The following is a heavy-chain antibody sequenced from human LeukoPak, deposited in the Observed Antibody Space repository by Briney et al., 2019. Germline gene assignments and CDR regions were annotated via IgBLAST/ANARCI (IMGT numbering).Heavy chain of an antibody. D-gene: IGHD6-19*01. CDR3: AKDAQDSSGWYGGWFDP. V-gene: IGHV3-23*01. Sequence: LAGGSLRLSCAASGFTFSSYAMSWVRQAPGKGLEWVSAISGSGGSTYYADSVKGRFTISRDNSKNTLYLQMNSLRAEDTAVYYCAKDAQDSSGWYGGWFDPWGQGTLVTVSP. CDR1: GFTFSSYA. CDR2: ISGSGGST. J-gene: IGHJ5*02.